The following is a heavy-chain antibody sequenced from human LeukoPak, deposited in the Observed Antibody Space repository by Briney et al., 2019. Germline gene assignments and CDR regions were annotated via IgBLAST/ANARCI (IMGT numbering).Heavy chain of an antibody. D-gene: IGHD5-18*01. CDR3: ATDRGYSYGIDY. Sequence: GASVKVSCKVSGYTLTELSMHWVRQAPGKGLECRGGFDPEDGETIYAQKFQGRVTMTEDTSTDTAYMELSSLRTEDTAVYYCATDRGYSYGIDYWGQGTLVSVCS. CDR1: GYTLTELS. V-gene: IGHV1-24*01. CDR2: FDPEDGET. J-gene: IGHJ4*02.